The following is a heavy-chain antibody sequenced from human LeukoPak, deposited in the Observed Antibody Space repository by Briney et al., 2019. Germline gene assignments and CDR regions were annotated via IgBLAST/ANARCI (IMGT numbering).Heavy chain of an antibody. J-gene: IGHJ4*02. CDR1: GFTFSSYA. V-gene: IGHV3-23*01. CDR2: ISGSGGST. D-gene: IGHD3-10*01. Sequence: GGSLRLSCAASGFTFSSYAMSWVRQAPGKGLEGVSAISGSGGSTYYADSVKGRFTISRDNSKNTLYLQMNSLRAEDTAVYYCAKGVYGSGSYPLDFDYWGQGTLVTVSS. CDR3: AKGVYGSGSYPLDFDY.